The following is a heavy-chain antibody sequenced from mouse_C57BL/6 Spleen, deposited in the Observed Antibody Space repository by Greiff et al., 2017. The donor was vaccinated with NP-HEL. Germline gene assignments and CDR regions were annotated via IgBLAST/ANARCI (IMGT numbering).Heavy chain of an antibody. V-gene: IGHV1-59*01. Sequence: QVQLQQPGAELVRPGTSVKLSCKASGYTFTSYWMHWVKQRPGQGLEWIGVIDPSDSYTNYNQKFKGKATLTVDTSSSTAYMQLSSLTSEDSAVYYCARRGLLWSYAMDYWGQGTSVTVSS. CDR1: GYTFTSYW. D-gene: IGHD2-1*01. J-gene: IGHJ4*01. CDR2: IDPSDSYT. CDR3: ARRGLLWSYAMDY.